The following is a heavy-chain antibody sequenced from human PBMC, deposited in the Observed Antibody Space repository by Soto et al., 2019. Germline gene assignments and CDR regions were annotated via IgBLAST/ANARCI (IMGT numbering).Heavy chain of an antibody. CDR2: MTYDGTKE. J-gene: IGHJ4*02. CDR1: GFTFSTYG. D-gene: IGHD6-13*01. Sequence: QVELVESGGGVVQPGRSLRLSCAASGFTFSTYGMHWVRQAPGKGLEWVAAMTYDGTKEYYVDSVKGRFTISRDNSRNIIFLQLISLRAEDTVVYYCAKEYGSTWIDHWGQGTLVTVSS. CDR3: AKEYGSTWIDH. V-gene: IGHV3-30*18.